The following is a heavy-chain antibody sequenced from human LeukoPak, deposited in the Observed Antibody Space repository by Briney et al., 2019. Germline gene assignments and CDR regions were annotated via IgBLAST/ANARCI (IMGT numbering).Heavy chain of an antibody. J-gene: IGHJ4*02. Sequence: GASVKVSCKASGYTFTGYYMHWVRQAPGQGLEWMGWINPNSGGTNYAQKFQGRVTITRNTSISTAYMELSSLRSEDTAVYYCARGEYYYDGGNDYWGQGTLVTVSS. CDR2: INPNSGGT. V-gene: IGHV1-2*02. CDR3: ARGEYYYDGGNDY. D-gene: IGHD3-22*01. CDR1: GYTFTGYY.